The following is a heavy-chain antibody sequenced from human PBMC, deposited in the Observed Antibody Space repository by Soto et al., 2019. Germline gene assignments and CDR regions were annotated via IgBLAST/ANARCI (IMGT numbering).Heavy chain of an antibody. CDR2: ISGSGDST. V-gene: IGHV3-23*01. CDR1: GFTFSSYA. Sequence: SLRLSCAASGFTFSSYAMSWVRQAPGKGLEWVSGISGSGDSTYYADSVKGRFTISRDNSKNTLYLQMNSLRAEDTAVYYCAKGVPGIAVAGTGYFQHWGKGTLVTVSS. CDR3: AKGVPGIAVAGTGYFQH. D-gene: IGHD6-19*01. J-gene: IGHJ1*01.